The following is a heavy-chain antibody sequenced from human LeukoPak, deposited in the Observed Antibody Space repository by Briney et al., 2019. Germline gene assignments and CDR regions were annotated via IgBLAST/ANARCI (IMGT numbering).Heavy chain of an antibody. J-gene: IGHJ6*02. CDR1: GGSFSGHY. Sequence: SETLSLTCAVYGGSFSGHYWSWIRQPPGKGLEWIGEINHSGSTNYNPSLKSRVTISVDTSKNQFSLKLSSVTAADTAVYYCARGMAVYYYYGMDVWGQGTTVTVSS. CDR3: ARGMAVYYYYGMDV. CDR2: INHSGST. D-gene: IGHD5-24*01. V-gene: IGHV4-34*01.